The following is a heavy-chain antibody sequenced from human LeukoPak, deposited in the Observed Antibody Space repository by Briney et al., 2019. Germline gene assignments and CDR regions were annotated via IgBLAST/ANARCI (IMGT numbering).Heavy chain of an antibody. CDR3: ARGIRGVIITTNYYNMDV. CDR2: VNHSGRT. J-gene: IGHJ6*03. V-gene: IGHV4-34*01. CDR1: GITFSSYA. D-gene: IGHD3-10*01. Sequence: GSLRLSCVASGITFSSYAMNWVRQPPGKGLEWMGEVNHSGRTSYNPSLKSRVTISADTSKNQFSLRMTSLTAADTAVYYCARGIRGVIITTNYYNMDVWGPGTTVTVSS.